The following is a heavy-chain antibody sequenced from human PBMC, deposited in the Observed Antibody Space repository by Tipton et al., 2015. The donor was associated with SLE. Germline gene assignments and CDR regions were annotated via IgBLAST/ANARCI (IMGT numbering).Heavy chain of an antibody. Sequence: LRLSCTVSGGSISSHYCSWIRQPPGKGLEWIGYIYYSGSTNYNPSLKSRVTISVDTSKNQFSLKLSSVTAADTALYYCARAISYTMDVWGQGTTVTVSS. D-gene: IGHD2-2*02. CDR1: GGSISSHY. CDR3: ARAISYTMDV. V-gene: IGHV4-59*11. CDR2: IYYSGST. J-gene: IGHJ6*02.